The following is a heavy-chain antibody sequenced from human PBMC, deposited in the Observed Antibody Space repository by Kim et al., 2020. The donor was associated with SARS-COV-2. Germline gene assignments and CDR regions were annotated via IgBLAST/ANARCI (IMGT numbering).Heavy chain of an antibody. CDR3: ARTSDYDSSGYYSGY. J-gene: IGHJ4*02. CDR1: GGTFSSYA. D-gene: IGHD3-22*01. V-gene: IGHV1-69*13. CDR2: IIPIFGTA. Sequence: SVKVSCKTSGGTFSSYAISWVRQAPGQGLEWMGGIIPIFGTANYAQKFQGRVTITADESTSTAYMELSSLRSEDTAVYYCARTSDYDSSGYYSGYWGQGTLVTVSS.